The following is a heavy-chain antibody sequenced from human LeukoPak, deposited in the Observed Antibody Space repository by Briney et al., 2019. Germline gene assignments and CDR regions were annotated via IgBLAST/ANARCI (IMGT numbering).Heavy chain of an antibody. CDR3: ARLDPGMSRSSSWYTYFQH. D-gene: IGHD6-13*01. CDR2: INTNTGNP. CDR1: GYTFTSYA. V-gene: IGHV7-4-1*02. Sequence: ASVKVSCKASGYTFTSYAMNWVRQAPGQGLEWMGWINTNTGNPTYAQGFTGRFVFSLDTSVSTAYLQISSLKAEDTAVYYCARLDPGMSRSSSWYTYFQHWGQGTLVTVSS. J-gene: IGHJ1*01.